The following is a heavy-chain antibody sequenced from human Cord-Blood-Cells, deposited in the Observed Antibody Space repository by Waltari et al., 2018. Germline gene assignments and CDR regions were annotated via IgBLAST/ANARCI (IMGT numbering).Heavy chain of an antibody. Sequence: QITLKESGPTLVKPTKTLTLTCPFSGFSLSTSGVGVAWIRMPPVKALEWLALSYWKDDMRYSPSLKSRLTITKDTSKNQMVLTMTNMNPVDTATYYCAHLRSTIFGVVITALDIWCQGTMVTVSS. CDR2: SYWKDDM. CDR1: GFSLSTSGVG. CDR3: AHLRSTIFGVVITALDI. J-gene: IGHJ3*02. V-gene: IGHV2-5*01. D-gene: IGHD3-3*01.